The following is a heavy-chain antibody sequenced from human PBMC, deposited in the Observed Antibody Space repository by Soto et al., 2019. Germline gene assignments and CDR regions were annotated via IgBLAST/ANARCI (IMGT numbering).Heavy chain of an antibody. CDR2: ISYSGTT. Sequence: PSETLSLTSTVSGDSISINNNYWSWIRQPPGEGLEWIGFISYSGTTSYSPSLKSRVAISLDTSKNQFSLSLSSVTAADTAVYYCARGRGYSYGLDPWGQGTLVTVS. D-gene: IGHD5-18*01. J-gene: IGHJ5*02. V-gene: IGHV4-30-4*01. CDR1: GDSISINNNY. CDR3: ARGRGYSYGLDP.